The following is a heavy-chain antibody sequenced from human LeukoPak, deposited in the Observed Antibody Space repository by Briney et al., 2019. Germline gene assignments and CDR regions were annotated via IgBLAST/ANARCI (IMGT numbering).Heavy chain of an antibody. CDR3: ARRGGSYSYYYMDV. D-gene: IGHD1-26*01. J-gene: IGHJ6*03. Sequence: SETLSLPCAVSGYSISSGYYWGWIRQPPGKGLEWIGSIYHSGSTYYNPSLKSRVTISVDTSKNQFSLKLSSVTAADTAVYYCARRGGSYSYYYMDVWGKGTTVTVSS. V-gene: IGHV4-38-2*01. CDR1: GYSISSGYY. CDR2: IYHSGST.